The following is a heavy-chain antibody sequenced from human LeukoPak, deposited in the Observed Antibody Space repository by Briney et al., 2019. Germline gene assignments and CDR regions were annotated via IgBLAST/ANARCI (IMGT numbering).Heavy chain of an antibody. CDR2: IYSGGST. CDR1: GFTVSSNY. J-gene: IGHJ3*02. V-gene: IGHV3-53*01. D-gene: IGHD6-6*01. Sequence: GGSLRLSCAASGFTVSSNYMSWVRQAPGKGLEWVSVIYSGGSTYYADSVKGRFTISRDNSKNTLYLQMNSLRAEDTAVYYCARDRPIYSSSSEDAFDIWGQGTMVTVSS. CDR3: ARDRPIYSSSSEDAFDI.